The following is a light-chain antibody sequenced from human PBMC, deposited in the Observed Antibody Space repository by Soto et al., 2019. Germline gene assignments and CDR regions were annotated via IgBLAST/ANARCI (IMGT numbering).Light chain of an antibody. J-gene: IGKJ1*01. V-gene: IGKV3-20*01. CDR2: GAS. Sequence: EIVLTQSPGTLSLSPGERASLSCRASQSVSSSYLAWYQQKPGQAPRLLIYGASSRATGIPDRFSGSGSGTEFTLTISRLHIPSFAVYTCLQSAGSPPRTFGQGTNVEIK. CDR1: QSVSSSY. CDR3: LQSAGSPPRT.